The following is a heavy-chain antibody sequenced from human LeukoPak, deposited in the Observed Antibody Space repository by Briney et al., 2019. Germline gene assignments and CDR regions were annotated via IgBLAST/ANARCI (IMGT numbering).Heavy chain of an antibody. Sequence: ASVRVSFKASGYTFTSYGISWVRQAPGQGLEWMGWISAYNGNTNYAQKLQGRVTMTTDTSTRTGYMELRSLRSDDTAVYYCARESITIFGVVIYYFDYWGQGTLVTVSS. CDR2: ISAYNGNT. V-gene: IGHV1-18*01. CDR1: GYTFTSYG. CDR3: ARESITIFGVVIYYFDY. J-gene: IGHJ4*02. D-gene: IGHD3-3*01.